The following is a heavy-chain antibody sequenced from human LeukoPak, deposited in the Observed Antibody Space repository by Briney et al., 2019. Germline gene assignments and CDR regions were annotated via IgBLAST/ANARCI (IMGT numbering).Heavy chain of an antibody. J-gene: IGHJ6*02. CDR3: AKDSSSGCPPCYYYGMDV. V-gene: IGHV3-30*18. D-gene: IGHD6-19*01. CDR2: ISYDGSNK. CDR1: GFTFSSDG. Sequence: GGSLRLSCAASGFTFSSDGMHWVRQAPGKGLEWVAVISYDGSNKYYAHSVNGRFTISRDNSKNTLYLQMNSLRAEDTAEYYCAKDSSSGCPPCYYYGMDVWGQGTTVTVSS.